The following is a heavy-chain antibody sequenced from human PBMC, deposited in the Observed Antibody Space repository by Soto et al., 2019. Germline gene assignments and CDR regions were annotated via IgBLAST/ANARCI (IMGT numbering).Heavy chain of an antibody. CDR1: GGSISSSSYY. V-gene: IGHV4-39*01. Sequence: QLQLQESGPGLVKPSETLSLTCTVSGGSISSSSYYWGWIRQPPGKGLEWIGSIYYSGSTYYNPSLKSRVTISVDTSKNQVPLKLSSVTAADTAVYYCARPYSSSFGWFDPCGQGTLVTVSS. D-gene: IGHD6-13*01. CDR2: IYYSGST. CDR3: ARPYSSSFGWFDP. J-gene: IGHJ5*02.